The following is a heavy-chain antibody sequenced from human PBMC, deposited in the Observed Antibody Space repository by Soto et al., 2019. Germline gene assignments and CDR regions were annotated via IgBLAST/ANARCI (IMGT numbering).Heavy chain of an antibody. D-gene: IGHD2-15*01. CDR1: GASINSSSYY. Sequence: QLQLQESGPGLVKPSETLSLTCTVSGASINSSSYYWGWIRQPPGKGLGWIGGIYFSGGTYYNPSLKSRVTISVDTSTNEFALKLSSVTAADTAVYYCARHTPAISISDHWGQGTLVTVSS. V-gene: IGHV4-39*01. J-gene: IGHJ4*02. CDR2: IYFSGGT. CDR3: ARHTPAISISDH.